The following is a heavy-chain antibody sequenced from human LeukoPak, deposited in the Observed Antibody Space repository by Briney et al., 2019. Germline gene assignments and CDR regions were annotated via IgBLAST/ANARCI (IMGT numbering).Heavy chain of an antibody. CDR3: ARDVYRFLRWNFDL. J-gene: IGHJ5*02. D-gene: IGHD1-1*01. V-gene: IGHV1-69*04. CDR2: IIPILGIA. CDR1: GGTFSSYA. Sequence: SVKVSCKASGGTFSSYAISWVRQAPGQGLEWMGRIIPILGIANYAQKFQGRVTITADKSTSTAYMELSSLRSEDTAVYYCARDVYRFLRWNFDLWGQGTLIAVS.